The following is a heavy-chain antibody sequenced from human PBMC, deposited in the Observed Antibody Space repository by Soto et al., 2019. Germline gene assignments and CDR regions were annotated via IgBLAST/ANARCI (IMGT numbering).Heavy chain of an antibody. V-gene: IGHV3-23*01. J-gene: IGHJ4*02. D-gene: IGHD6-19*01. Sequence: GGSLRLSCAASGFSFSSYAMSWVRQAPGKGLEWVSLISGSGDFIYYADSVKGRFTISRDNSKNTVFLLMNSLRAEDTAVYYCAKRHSSAWYGEDSWGQGTLVTVSS. CDR1: GFSFSSYA. CDR2: ISGSGDFI. CDR3: AKRHSSAWYGEDS.